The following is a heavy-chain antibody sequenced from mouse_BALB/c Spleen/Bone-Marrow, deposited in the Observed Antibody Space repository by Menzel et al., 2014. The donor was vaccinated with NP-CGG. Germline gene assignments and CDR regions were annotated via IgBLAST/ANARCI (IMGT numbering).Heavy chain of an antibody. V-gene: IGHV2-6-7*02. CDR2: IWGDGST. J-gene: IGHJ4*01. CDR3: ARDRYDGAMDY. D-gene: IGHD2-14*01. Sequence: VQLQESGPGLVAPSQSLSITCTVSGFSLTGYGVNWVRRPPGKGLEWLGMIWGDGSTDYNSALKSRLSISKDNSKSQVFLKMNSLQTDDTARYYCARDRYDGAMDYWGQGTSVTVSS. CDR1: GFSLTGYG.